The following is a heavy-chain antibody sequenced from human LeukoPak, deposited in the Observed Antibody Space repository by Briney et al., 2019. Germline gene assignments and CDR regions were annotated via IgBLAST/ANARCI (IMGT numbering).Heavy chain of an antibody. CDR2: IKQDGSEK. CDR3: ARDVSITMVRGAKDY. CDR1: GFTFSSYW. D-gene: IGHD3-10*01. V-gene: IGHV3-7*01. Sequence: GSLRLSCAASGFTFSSYWMSWVRQAPGKGLEWVANIKQDGSEKYYVDSVKGRFTISRDNAKNSLYLQMNSLRAEDTAVYYCARDVSITMVRGAKDYWGQGTLVTVSS. J-gene: IGHJ4*02.